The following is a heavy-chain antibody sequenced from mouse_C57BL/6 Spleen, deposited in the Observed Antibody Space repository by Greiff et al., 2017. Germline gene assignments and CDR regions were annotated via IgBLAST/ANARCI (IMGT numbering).Heavy chain of an antibody. CDR3: TRSHYYGSSLYWYFDV. Sequence: VKLQESGAELVRPGASVTLSCKASGYTFTDYEMHWVKQTPVHGLEWIGAIDPETGGTAYNQKFKGKAILTADKSSSTAYMELRSLTSEDSAVYYCTRSHYYGSSLYWYFDVWGTGTTVTVSS. CDR1: GYTFTDYE. V-gene: IGHV1-15*01. D-gene: IGHD1-1*01. CDR2: IDPETGGT. J-gene: IGHJ1*03.